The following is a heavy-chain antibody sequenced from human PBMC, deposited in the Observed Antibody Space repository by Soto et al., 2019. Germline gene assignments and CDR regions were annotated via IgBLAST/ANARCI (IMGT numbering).Heavy chain of an antibody. D-gene: IGHD6-13*01. V-gene: IGHV1-69*02. CDR3: ARDRDNSNWPNFAF. J-gene: IGHJ4*02. CDR1: GDTFSIYT. CDR2: VIPIFDIT. Sequence: QVQLVQSGSEVKKPGSSVKVSCKASGDTFSIYTISWVRQAPGQGLEWMGRVIPIFDITSYTQRFQGRVTITADKSTTTVYMELSSLRSEDTAVYYCARDRDNSNWPNFAFWGQGTLVTVSS.